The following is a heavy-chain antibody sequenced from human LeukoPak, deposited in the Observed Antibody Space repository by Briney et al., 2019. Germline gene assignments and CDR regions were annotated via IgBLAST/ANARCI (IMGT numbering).Heavy chain of an antibody. J-gene: IGHJ5*02. V-gene: IGHV4-34*01. CDR2: INHSGST. Sequence: PSETLSLTCAVYGGSFSGYYWSWIRQPPGKGLEWIGEINHSGSTNYNPYLKSRVTISVDTSKNQFSLKLSSVTAADTAVYYCARVPYWFDPWGQGTLVTVSS. CDR3: ARVPYWFDP. CDR1: GGSFSGYY.